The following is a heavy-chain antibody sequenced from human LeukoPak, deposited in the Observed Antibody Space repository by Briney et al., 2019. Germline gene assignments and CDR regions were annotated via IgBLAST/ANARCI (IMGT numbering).Heavy chain of an antibody. Sequence: ASVKVSCKASGYTFTSYDINWVRQATGPGLEWMGWMNPNSGNTGYAQKFQGRVTMTRNTSISTAYMELSSLRSEDTAVYYCARGPRVVKYYYYYGMDVWGQGTTVTVSS. CDR1: GYTFTSYD. CDR2: MNPNSGNT. D-gene: IGHD3-3*01. CDR3: ARGPRVVKYYYYYGMDV. J-gene: IGHJ6*02. V-gene: IGHV1-8*01.